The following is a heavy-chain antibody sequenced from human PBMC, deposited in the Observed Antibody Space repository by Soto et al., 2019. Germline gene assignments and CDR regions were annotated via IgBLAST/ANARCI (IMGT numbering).Heavy chain of an antibody. J-gene: IGHJ4*02. Sequence: QVQLVQSGAEVKKPGASVKVSCKASGYTFTSYDINWVRQATGQGLEWMGWMNPNSGNTGYAQKFQGRVTMTRNTSISTAYMELSSLRSEDTAVYYCARGEMGYCSGGSCSYYFDYWGQGTLGTVS. V-gene: IGHV1-8*01. D-gene: IGHD2-15*01. CDR2: MNPNSGNT. CDR3: ARGEMGYCSGGSCSYYFDY. CDR1: GYTFTSYD.